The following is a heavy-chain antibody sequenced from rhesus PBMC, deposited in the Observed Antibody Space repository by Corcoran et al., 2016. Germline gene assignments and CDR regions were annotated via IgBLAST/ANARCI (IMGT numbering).Heavy chain of an antibody. D-gene: IGHD2-8*01. CDR2: IVPLVGVT. CDR3: ARGGYCSGGVCDILDTPFDY. J-gene: IGHJ4*01. CDR1: GFTVGSYA. V-gene: IGHV1S10*01. Sequence: QVQLVQSGAEVQKPGASVKVSCEASGFTVGSYAISWVRQAPGQGLEWIGGIVPLVGVTTYAQKFQGRVTIAADTSTSTAYMELSSLRSEDTAVYDCARGGYCSGGVCDILDTPFDYWGQGVLVTVSS.